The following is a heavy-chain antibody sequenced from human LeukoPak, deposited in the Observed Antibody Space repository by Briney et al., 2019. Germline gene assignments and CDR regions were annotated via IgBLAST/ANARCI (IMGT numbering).Heavy chain of an antibody. CDR1: GLTFSDHY. CDR2: SRNKVNSYTT. D-gene: IGHD6-19*01. CDR3: ARVSLVVAGDYYYYVDV. V-gene: IGHV3-72*01. Sequence: PGGSLRLSCAASGLTFSDHYMDWVRQAPGKGPEWVGRSRNKVNSYTTEYAASVKGRFIISRDVSKNLLYLQMNSLKTEDTAVYFCARVSLVVAGDYYYYVDVWGTGTTVTVSS. J-gene: IGHJ6*03.